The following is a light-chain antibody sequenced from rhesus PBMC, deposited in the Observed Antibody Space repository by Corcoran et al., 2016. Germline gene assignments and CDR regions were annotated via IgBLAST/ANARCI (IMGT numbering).Light chain of an antibody. CDR3: QQYSQWWT. V-gene: IGKV3-42*03. CDR1: QSVSRS. Sequence: EIVLTQSPVTLSLSPGESATLSCRASQSVSRSLIWYQQKPGQPPSLLIYGASSSATGIPDRFSGSGSGTDFPLTISSLGPKEFGVCFCQQYSQWWTVVQGTKVEVK. J-gene: IGKJ1*01. CDR2: GAS.